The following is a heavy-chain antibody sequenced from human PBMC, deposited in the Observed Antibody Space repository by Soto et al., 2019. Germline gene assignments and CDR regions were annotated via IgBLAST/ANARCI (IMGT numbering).Heavy chain of an antibody. Sequence: EVQLVESGGGLVQPGGSLRLSCAASGFSFSYYGMNWVRQAPGKGLEWVSYISTSSSNIYYADSVKGRFTISRGNAKNSLSLQMNSLRAADTAVYYCARETSTGNYYMDVWGKGTTVTVSS. V-gene: IGHV3-48*01. CDR2: ISTSSSNI. J-gene: IGHJ6*03. CDR3: ARETSTGNYYMDV. D-gene: IGHD2-2*01. CDR1: GFSFSYYG.